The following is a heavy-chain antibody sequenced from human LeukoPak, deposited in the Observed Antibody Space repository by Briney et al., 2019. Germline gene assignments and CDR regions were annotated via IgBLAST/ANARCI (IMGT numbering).Heavy chain of an antibody. CDR1: GGSISSYY. D-gene: IGHD6-19*01. CDR3: ARDGWNSSGWFDY. Sequence: PSETLSLTCTVSGGSISSYYWSWTRQPPGKGLEWIGYIYYSGSTNYNPSLKSRVTISVDTSKNQFSLKLSSVTAADTAVYYCARDGWNSSGWFDYWGQGTLVTVSS. CDR2: IYYSGST. J-gene: IGHJ5*01. V-gene: IGHV4-59*01.